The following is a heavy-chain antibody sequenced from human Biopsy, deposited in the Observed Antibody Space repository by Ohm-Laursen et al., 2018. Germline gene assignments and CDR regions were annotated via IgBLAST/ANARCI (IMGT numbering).Heavy chain of an antibody. J-gene: IGHJ3*01. V-gene: IGHV1-69*06. CDR2: IIPIFNTA. Sequence: SVKVSCNASGGTFSNSAINWVRQAPGQGLEWMGGIIPIFNTAKDAQNFQGRVRMTADKSTNTAYMELTSLRSEDTAVYYCARSMLGASTGDDAFDVWGQGTLVTVSS. D-gene: IGHD1-26*01. CDR1: GGTFSNSA. CDR3: ARSMLGASTGDDAFDV.